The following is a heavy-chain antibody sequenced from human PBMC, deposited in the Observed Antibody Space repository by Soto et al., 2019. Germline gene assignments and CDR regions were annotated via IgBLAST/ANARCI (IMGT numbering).Heavy chain of an antibody. V-gene: IGHV4-39*01. CDR2: IYYSGST. J-gene: IGHJ4*02. Sequence: QLQLQESGPGLVKPSETLSLTCTVSGGSISSSSYYWGWIRQPPGKGLEWIGSIYYSGSTYYNPSLKRRVTISVDTSKNQFSLKLSSVTAADTAVYYCARLSGGYGDAGFDYWGQGTLVTVSS. D-gene: IGHD4-17*01. CDR1: GGSISSSSYY. CDR3: ARLSGGYGDAGFDY.